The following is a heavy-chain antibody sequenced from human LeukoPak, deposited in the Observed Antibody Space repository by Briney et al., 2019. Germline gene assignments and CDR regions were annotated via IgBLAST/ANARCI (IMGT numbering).Heavy chain of an antibody. CDR3: ARGRHHCSGGSCYSEY. V-gene: IGHV3-21*01. CDR1: GFTFSSYS. J-gene: IGHJ4*02. CDR2: ISSSSSYI. Sequence: TPGGSLRLSCAASGFTFSSYSMNWVRQAPGKGLEWVSSISSSSSYIYYADSVKGRFTISRDNAKNSLYLQMNSLRAEDTAVYYCARGRHHCSGGSCYSEYWGQGTLVTVSS. D-gene: IGHD2-15*01.